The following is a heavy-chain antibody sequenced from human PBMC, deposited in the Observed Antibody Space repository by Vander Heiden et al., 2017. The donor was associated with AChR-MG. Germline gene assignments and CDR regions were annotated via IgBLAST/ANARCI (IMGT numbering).Heavy chain of an antibody. CDR3: STIYYDSSGYYPGYFDY. Sequence: QVQLVQSGAEVKKPGSSVKVSCKASGGTFSSYAISWVRQAPGQGLEWMGGIIPIFGTANYAQKFQGRVTITADESTSTAYMELSSLRSEDTAVYYCSTIYYDSSGYYPGYFDYWGQGTLVTVSS. V-gene: IGHV1-69*01. J-gene: IGHJ4*02. CDR2: IIPIFGTA. CDR1: GGTFSSYA. D-gene: IGHD3-22*01.